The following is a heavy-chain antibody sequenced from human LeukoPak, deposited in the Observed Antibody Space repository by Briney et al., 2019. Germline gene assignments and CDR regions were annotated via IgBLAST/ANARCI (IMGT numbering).Heavy chain of an antibody. V-gene: IGHV3-74*01. Sequence: GSLRLSCAASGFTFSSYRMHWVRPTPGKGLVWVSSINSDGSSASYADSVKGRFTISRDNAKNTLFLQMNSLRAEDTALYYCIRPSDDFWSGYSYFDYWGQGTLVTVSS. D-gene: IGHD3-3*01. J-gene: IGHJ4*02. CDR3: IRPSDDFWSGYSYFDY. CDR2: INSDGSSA. CDR1: GFTFSSYR.